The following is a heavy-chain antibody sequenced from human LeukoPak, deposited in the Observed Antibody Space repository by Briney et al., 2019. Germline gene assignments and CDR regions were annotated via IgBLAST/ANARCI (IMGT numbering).Heavy chain of an antibody. V-gene: IGHV4-59*08. J-gene: IGHJ3*02. CDR2: IYHSGST. CDR1: GGSIGSYY. CDR3: ARHGDLRAGSGYFFWSAFDI. D-gene: IGHD3-22*01. Sequence: PSETLSLICTVSGGSIGSYYWSWIRQPPGKGLEWIGQIYHSGSTNYNPSLKSRVTISVDTSKNQFSLKLSSATAADTAVYYCARHGDLRAGSGYFFWSAFDIWGQGTLVTVSS.